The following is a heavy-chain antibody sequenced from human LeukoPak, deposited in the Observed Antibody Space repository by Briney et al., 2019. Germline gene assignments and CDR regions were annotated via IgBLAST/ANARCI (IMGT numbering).Heavy chain of an antibody. D-gene: IGHD6-13*01. Sequence: SETLSLTCTVSGGSISSSSYYWGWIRQPPGKGLEWIGSIYYSGSTYYNPSLKSRVTISVDTSKNQFSLKLSSVTAADTAVYYCATGVYSSSWYKYYFDYWVQGTLVTVSS. J-gene: IGHJ4*02. CDR3: ATGVYSSSWYKYYFDY. CDR2: IYYSGST. CDR1: GGSISSSSYY. V-gene: IGHV4-39*07.